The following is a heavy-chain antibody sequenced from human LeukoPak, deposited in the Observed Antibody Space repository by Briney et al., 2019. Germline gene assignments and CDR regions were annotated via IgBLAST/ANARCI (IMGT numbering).Heavy chain of an antibody. V-gene: IGHV3-21*01. J-gene: IGHJ4*02. Sequence: SLRLSCAASGFTFSSYSMNWVRQAPGKGLEWVSSISSSSSYIYYADSVKGRFTISRDNAKNSLFLQMNSLRAEDTAVYYCARRYCSSTSCLLDYWGQGTLVTVSS. CDR1: GFTFSSYS. CDR3: ARRYCSSTSCLLDY. D-gene: IGHD2-2*01. CDR2: ISSSSSYI.